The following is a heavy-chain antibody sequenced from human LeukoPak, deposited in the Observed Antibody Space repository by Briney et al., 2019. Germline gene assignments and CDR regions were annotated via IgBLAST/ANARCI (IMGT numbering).Heavy chain of an antibody. Sequence: SETLSLTCTVSSGSFSSSSYFCGWIRQPPGMGLEWIATINYSGTTYYNPSLKSRVTTSVDTSRNQFSLKLNSVTAADTAVYYCARLRGGVQLWGDWGQGAPVTVSS. CDR1: SGSFSSSSYF. D-gene: IGHD1-1*01. CDR2: INYSGTT. CDR3: ARLRGGVQLWGD. V-gene: IGHV4-39*01. J-gene: IGHJ4*01.